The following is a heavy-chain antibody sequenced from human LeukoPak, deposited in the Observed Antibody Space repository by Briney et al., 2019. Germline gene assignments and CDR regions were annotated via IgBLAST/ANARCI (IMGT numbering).Heavy chain of an antibody. Sequence: GESLKISCKGSGYSFTSYWIGWVRPMPGKGLEWMGIIYPGDSDTRYSPSFQGQVTISADKSISTAYLQWSSLKASDTAMYYCARMYYDFWSGPRGWFDPWGQGTLVTVSS. CDR2: IYPGDSDT. D-gene: IGHD3-3*01. CDR3: ARMYYDFWSGPRGWFDP. V-gene: IGHV5-51*01. CDR1: GYSFTSYW. J-gene: IGHJ5*02.